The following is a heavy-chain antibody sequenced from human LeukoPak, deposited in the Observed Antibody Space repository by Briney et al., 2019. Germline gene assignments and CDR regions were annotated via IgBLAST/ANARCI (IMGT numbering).Heavy chain of an antibody. CDR2: IHYSGSS. J-gene: IGHJ5*01. CDR3: ALAPNSNWFDF. V-gene: IGHV4-59*03. CDR1: GDSTSNFY. D-gene: IGHD2-8*01. Sequence: SETLSLTCTVSGDSTSNFYWNWIRQSPGKGLEWIGNIHYSGSSVYSPSLKGRGTISIDTSRRQFFLKLNSVTAADTAVYFCALAPNSNWFDFWGPGTLVTVSS.